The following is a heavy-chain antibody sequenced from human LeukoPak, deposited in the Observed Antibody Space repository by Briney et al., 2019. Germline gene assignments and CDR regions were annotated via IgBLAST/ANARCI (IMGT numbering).Heavy chain of an antibody. V-gene: IGHV3-23*01. J-gene: IGHJ3*02. CDR2: ISDSGGNT. Sequence: PGGSLRLSCGASGFTFSSYAMSWVRQAPGKGLEWVSVISDSGGNTYYTDSVKGRFTISRDNSKNTLNLQMNSLRVEDTAVYYCVKHFRGIVLDAFDIWGQGTMVTVSS. D-gene: IGHD2-8*02. CDR1: GFTFSSYA. CDR3: VKHFRGIVLDAFDI.